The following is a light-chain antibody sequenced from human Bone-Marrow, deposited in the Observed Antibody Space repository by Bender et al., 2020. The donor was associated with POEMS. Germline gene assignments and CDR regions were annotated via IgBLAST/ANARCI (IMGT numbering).Light chain of an antibody. CDR1: SSDVGSYHR. CDR3: NSYTTTSTWV. Sequence: QSALAQPPSVSGSLGQSVIISCTGTSSDVGSYHRVSWFQQSPGTGPELIIYEVTKRPSGVSNRFSGSKSGNTASLTISGLQAEDEADYYCNSYTTTSTWVFGGGTKLTVL. J-gene: IGLJ3*02. CDR2: EVT. V-gene: IGLV2-18*02.